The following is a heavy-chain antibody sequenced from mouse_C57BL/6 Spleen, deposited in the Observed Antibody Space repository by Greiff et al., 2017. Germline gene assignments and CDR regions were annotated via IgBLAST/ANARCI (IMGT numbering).Heavy chain of an antibody. CDR2: IHPNSGST. CDR3: ARGATVVARDWCFDV. Sequence: QVQLQQPGAELVKPGASVKLSCKASGYTFTSYWMHWVKQRPGQGLEWIGMIHPNSGSTNYNEKFKSKATLTVDKSSSTAYLQLSSRTSEDSAVYYCARGATVVARDWCFDVWGTGTTVTVSS. CDR1: GYTFTSYW. D-gene: IGHD1-1*01. V-gene: IGHV1-64*01. J-gene: IGHJ1*03.